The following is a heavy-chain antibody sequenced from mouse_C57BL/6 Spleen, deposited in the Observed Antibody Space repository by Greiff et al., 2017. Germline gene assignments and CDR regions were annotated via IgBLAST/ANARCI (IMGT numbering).Heavy chain of an antibody. CDR3: ARVKELDEGYYFAY. Sequence: VQLQQSDAELVKPGASVKISCKVSGFTFTDHTIHWMKQRPEQGLEWIGYIYPRDGSTKYNETFKGKVTLTADKSSSTAYMQLNSLTSEDSAVYFCARVKELDEGYYFAYWGQGTLVTVSA. J-gene: IGHJ3*01. CDR2: IYPRDGST. V-gene: IGHV1-78*01. CDR1: GFTFTDHT. D-gene: IGHD2-3*01.